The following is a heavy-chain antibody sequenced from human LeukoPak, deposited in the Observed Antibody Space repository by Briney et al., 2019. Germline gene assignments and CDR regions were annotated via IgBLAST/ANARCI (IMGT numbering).Heavy chain of an antibody. CDR3: ASRDFWSAYYAFDI. Sequence: GESLKISCKGSGYSFTTYWIGWVRQMPGKGLEWMGIIYPGDSDTRYSPSFQGQVTISADRSISTAYLQWSSLKASDTAMYYCASRDFWSAYYAFDIWGQGTMVTVSS. J-gene: IGHJ3*02. D-gene: IGHD3-3*01. CDR2: IYPGDSDT. V-gene: IGHV5-51*01. CDR1: GYSFTTYW.